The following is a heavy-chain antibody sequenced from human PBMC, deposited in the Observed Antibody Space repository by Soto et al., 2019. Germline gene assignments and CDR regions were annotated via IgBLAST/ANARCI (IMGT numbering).Heavy chain of an antibody. Sequence: SETLSLTCTVSGGSISSYYWSWIRQPPGKGLEWIGYIYYSGSTNYNPSLKSRVTISVDTSKNQFSLKLSSVTAADTAVYYCAREASSTSFNWFDPWGQGTLVTVSS. V-gene: IGHV4-59*12. CDR1: GGSISSYY. CDR2: IYYSGST. D-gene: IGHD2-2*01. J-gene: IGHJ5*02. CDR3: AREASSTSFNWFDP.